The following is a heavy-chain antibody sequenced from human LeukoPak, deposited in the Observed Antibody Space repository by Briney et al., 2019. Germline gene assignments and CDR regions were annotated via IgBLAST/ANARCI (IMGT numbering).Heavy chain of an antibody. V-gene: IGHV4-59*12. CDR3: ARDLRGSYNIDY. D-gene: IGHD1-26*01. Sequence: SETLSLTCTVSGGSISSYYWSWIRQPPGKGLEWIGFIFYSGTTNYNPSLKSRVTMSVDTSKNQFSLKLSSVTAADTAVYYCARDLRGSYNIDYWGQGTLVTVSS. J-gene: IGHJ4*02. CDR1: GGSISSYY. CDR2: IFYSGTT.